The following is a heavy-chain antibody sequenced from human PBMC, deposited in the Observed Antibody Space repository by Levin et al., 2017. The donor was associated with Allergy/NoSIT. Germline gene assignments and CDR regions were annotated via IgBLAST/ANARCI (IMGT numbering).Heavy chain of an antibody. J-gene: IGHJ4*02. D-gene: IGHD3-10*01. CDR2: IYYSGST. Sequence: SETLSLTCTVSGGSISSSSYYWGWIRQPPGKGLEWIGSIYYSGSTYYNPSLKSRVTISVDTSKNQFSLKLSSVTAADTAVYYCARDEGFGELLQRGLDYWGQGTLVTVSS. V-gene: IGHV4-39*07. CDR3: ARDEGFGELLQRGLDY. CDR1: GGSISSSSYY.